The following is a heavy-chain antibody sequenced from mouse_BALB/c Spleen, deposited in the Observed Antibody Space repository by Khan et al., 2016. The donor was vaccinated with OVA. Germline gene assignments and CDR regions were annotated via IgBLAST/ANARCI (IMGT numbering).Heavy chain of an antibody. D-gene: IGHD2-2*01. J-gene: IGHJ3*01. CDR3: AIIYYGYDWCTY. CDR2: IWGDGST. Sequence: QVQLKQSGPGLVAPSQSLSITCTVSGLSLTNYGISWIRQPPGKGLEWLGVIWGDGSTNYHSALISRLSINKDNSKSQVFLKLNSLQTDDTATYYCAIIYYGYDWCTYWGQGTLVTVSA. V-gene: IGHV2-3*01. CDR1: GLSLTNYG.